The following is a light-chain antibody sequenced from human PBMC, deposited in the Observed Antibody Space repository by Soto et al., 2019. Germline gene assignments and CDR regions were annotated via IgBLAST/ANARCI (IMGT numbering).Light chain of an antibody. CDR2: DAS. J-gene: IGKJ5*01. CDR3: QQRSNWPIT. CDR1: QSVRSY. Sequence: EIVLTQSPDTLSSSPGERATLSCRASQSVRSYLAWYQQKPGQAPRLLIYDASNRSTCIPARFSGSESGTDFTLTISSLETEDFAVYYCQQRSNWPITFGQGTRLEIK. V-gene: IGKV3-11*01.